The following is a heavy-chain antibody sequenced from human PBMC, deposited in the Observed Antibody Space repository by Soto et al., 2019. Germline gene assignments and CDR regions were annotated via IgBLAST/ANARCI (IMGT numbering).Heavy chain of an antibody. J-gene: IGHJ6*02. D-gene: IGHD3-9*01. CDR2: IGGSGGNT. V-gene: IGHV3-23*01. CDR1: GFNCISYA. Sequence: VRLLRVSCAASGFNCISYAMSWVRQATGKGLEWVSSIGGSGGNTYYADSVKGRFTISRDNSKNTLFLQMNRLRAEDTAEYYCARVVRYFDTPYGMDVWGHGTTVTVSS. CDR3: ARVVRYFDTPYGMDV.